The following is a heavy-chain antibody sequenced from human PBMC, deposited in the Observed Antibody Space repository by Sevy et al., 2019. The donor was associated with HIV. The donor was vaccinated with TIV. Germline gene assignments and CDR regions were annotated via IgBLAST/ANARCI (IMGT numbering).Heavy chain of an antibody. CDR1: GFPFRSNI. CDR2: ITSNGLST. D-gene: IGHD3-10*01. J-gene: IGHJ4*02. V-gene: IGHV3-64D*06. CDR3: VKYRGLTQDFDY. Sequence: GGSLRLSCSASGFPFRSNIMGWVRQAPGKRLEYVSVITSNGLSTHYVPSVKGRFSISRDNSKNTMYLQMSSLRPEDTAVYYCVKYRGLTQDFDYWGQGTLVTVSS.